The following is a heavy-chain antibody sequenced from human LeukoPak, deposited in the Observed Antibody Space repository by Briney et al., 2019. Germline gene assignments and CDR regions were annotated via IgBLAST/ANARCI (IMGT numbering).Heavy chain of an antibody. D-gene: IGHD7-27*01. Sequence: SETLSLTCAVYGGSFSGYYWSWIRQPPGKGLEWIGEINHSGSTNYNPSLKSRVTISVDTSKNQFSLKLSSVTAADTAVYYCATKWGVVRSYYYMDVWGKGTTVTVSS. CDR1: GGSFSGYY. CDR2: INHSGST. J-gene: IGHJ6*03. CDR3: ATKWGVVRSYYYMDV. V-gene: IGHV4-34*01.